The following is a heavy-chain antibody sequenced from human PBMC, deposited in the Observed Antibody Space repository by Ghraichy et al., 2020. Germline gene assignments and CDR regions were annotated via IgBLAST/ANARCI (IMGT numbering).Heavy chain of an antibody. CDR3: ASPQYYYDSSGYNDY. D-gene: IGHD3-22*01. V-gene: IGHV5-51*01. CDR2: IYPGDSDT. CDR1: GYSFTSYW. Sequence: GESLNISCKGSGYSFTSYWIGWVRQMPGKGLEWMGIIYPGDSDTRYSPSFQGQVTISADKSISTAYLQWSSLKASDTAMYYCASPQYYYDSSGYNDYWGQGTLVTVSS. J-gene: IGHJ4*02.